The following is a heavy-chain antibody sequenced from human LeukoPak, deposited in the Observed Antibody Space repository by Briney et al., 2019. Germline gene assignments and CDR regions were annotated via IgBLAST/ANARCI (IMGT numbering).Heavy chain of an antibody. J-gene: IGHJ4*02. CDR2: TSSSSSTI. CDR1: GFTFSSYS. V-gene: IGHV3-48*04. CDR3: ARGVYRGYSSSWLLYFDY. Sequence: GGSLRLSCAASGFTFSSYSMNWVRQAPGKGLEWVSYTSSSSSTIYYADSVKGRFTISRDNAKNSLYLQMNSLRAEDTAVYYCARGVYRGYSSSWLLYFDYWGQGTLVTVSS. D-gene: IGHD6-13*01.